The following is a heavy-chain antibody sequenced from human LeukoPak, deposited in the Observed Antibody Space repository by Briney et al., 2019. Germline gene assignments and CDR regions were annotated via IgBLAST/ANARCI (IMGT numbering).Heavy chain of an antibody. Sequence: PGGSLRLSCVGSRFSLSTYWMSWVRQAPGKGLEWVANIKQDGDVKQYVDSVKGRFTISRDNAKNSVYVQVNDLTVEDTAVYYCAAGDTFDIWGQGTLVTVSS. D-gene: IGHD3-16*01. J-gene: IGHJ3*02. CDR1: RFSLSTYW. CDR2: IKQDGDVK. CDR3: AAGDTFDI. V-gene: IGHV3-7*01.